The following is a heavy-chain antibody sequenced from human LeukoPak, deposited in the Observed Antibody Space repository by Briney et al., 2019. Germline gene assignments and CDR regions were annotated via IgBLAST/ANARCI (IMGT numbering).Heavy chain of an antibody. D-gene: IGHD3-9*01. J-gene: IGHJ4*02. Sequence: SETLSLTCAVYGGSFSGYYWSWIRQPPGKGPEWIGEINHSGSTNYNPSLKSRVTISVDTSKNQFSLKLSSVTAADTAVYYCARGPPLRYFDWLLCDYWGQGTLVTVSS. V-gene: IGHV4-34*01. CDR1: GGSFSGYY. CDR3: ARGPPLRYFDWLLCDY. CDR2: INHSGST.